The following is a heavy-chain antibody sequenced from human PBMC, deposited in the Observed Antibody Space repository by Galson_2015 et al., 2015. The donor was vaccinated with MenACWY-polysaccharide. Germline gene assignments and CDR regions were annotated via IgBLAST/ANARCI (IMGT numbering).Heavy chain of an antibody. V-gene: IGHV3-33*01. CDR3: AREGSRIVFHAFDI. CDR1: GSRFSNSG. J-gene: IGHJ3*02. D-gene: IGHD2-2*01. Sequence: LRLSCAGSGSRFSNSGIHWVRQAPGKGLEWVAVIQYDGSNKVYADSVKGRFTISRDNSKNTVFLEMNTLGVEDTAVYYCAREGSRIVFHAFDIWGQGTMVTVSS. CDR2: IQYDGSNK.